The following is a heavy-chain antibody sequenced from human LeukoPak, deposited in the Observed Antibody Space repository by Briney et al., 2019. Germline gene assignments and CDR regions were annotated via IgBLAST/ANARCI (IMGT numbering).Heavy chain of an antibody. J-gene: IGHJ4*02. CDR1: GGSISSYY. D-gene: IGHD5-12*01. Sequence: SETLSLTCTVSGGSISSYYWSWIRQPPGKGLEWIGYIYYSGSTNYNPSLKSRVTISVDTSKNQFSLKPSSVTAADTAVYYCARHGGYSGYDNWGQGTLVTVSS. CDR3: ARHGGYSGYDN. CDR2: IYYSGST. V-gene: IGHV4-59*08.